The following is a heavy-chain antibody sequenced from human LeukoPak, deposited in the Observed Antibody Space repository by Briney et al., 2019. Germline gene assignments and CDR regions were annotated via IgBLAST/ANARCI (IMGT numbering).Heavy chain of an antibody. D-gene: IGHD3-10*01. CDR3: ARVHYGSGSVYYYYYYMDV. V-gene: IGHV4-30-4*08. CDR1: GGSISSDDYY. CDR2: IYYSGST. J-gene: IGHJ6*03. Sequence: KASETLSLTCTVSGGSISSDDYYWSWIRQPPGKGLEWIGYIYYSGSTYYNPSLKSRVTISVDTSKNQFSLKLSSVTAADTAVYYCARVHYGSGSVYYYYYYMDVWGKGTTVTVSS.